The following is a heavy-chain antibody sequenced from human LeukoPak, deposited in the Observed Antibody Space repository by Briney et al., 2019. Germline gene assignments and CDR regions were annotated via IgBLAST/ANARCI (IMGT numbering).Heavy chain of an antibody. V-gene: IGHV4-31*03. Sequence: SETLSLTCTVSGGSISSGGYYWSWIRQHPGKGLEWIGSIYYSGSTYYNPSLKSRVAISVDTSKNQFSLKLSSVTAADTAVYYCARGFSPFRVVGNWFDPWGQGTLVTVSS. D-gene: IGHD2-2*01. CDR2: IYYSGST. CDR3: ARGFSPFRVVGNWFDP. CDR1: GGSISSGGYY. J-gene: IGHJ5*02.